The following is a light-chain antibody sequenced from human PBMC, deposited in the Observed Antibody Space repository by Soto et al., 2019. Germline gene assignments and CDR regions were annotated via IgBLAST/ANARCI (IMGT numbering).Light chain of an antibody. V-gene: IGKV3-11*01. CDR2: GAS. J-gene: IGKJ5*01. Sequence: EIVLTQSPGTLSLSPGERATLSCRASQSVSSYLAWYQQKPGQPPRLLIYGASNRATGIPDRFSGSGSGTDFTLTISGLEPEDFAVYYCQQRSNWPITFGQGTRLEIK. CDR3: QQRSNWPIT. CDR1: QSVSSY.